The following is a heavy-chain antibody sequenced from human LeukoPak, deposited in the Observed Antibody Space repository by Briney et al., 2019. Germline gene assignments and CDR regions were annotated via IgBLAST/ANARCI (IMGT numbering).Heavy chain of an antibody. Sequence: GRSLRLSCAVSGFNFDDYAIHWVRQGPGKGLEWVAGISANGGFISYGESVKGRFTISRDNPRNSVFLQMNFLRAEDMAMYYCARALGGYYYGDYWGQGTLVTVSS. CDR2: ISANGGFI. CDR3: ARALGGYYYGDY. CDR1: GFNFDDYA. J-gene: IGHJ4*02. D-gene: IGHD3-22*01. V-gene: IGHV3-9*03.